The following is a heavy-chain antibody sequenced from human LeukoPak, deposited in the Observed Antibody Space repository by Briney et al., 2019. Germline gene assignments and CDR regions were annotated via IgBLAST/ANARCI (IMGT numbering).Heavy chain of an antibody. CDR2: ISGSGGST. J-gene: IGHJ6*02. D-gene: IGHD6-6*01. CDR3: AKVPSSSSGYYYGMDV. Sequence: PGGSLRLSCAASGFTFSSYAMNWVRQAPGKGLEWVSAISGSGGSTYYADSVKGRFTISRDNSKNTLYLQMNSLRAEDTAVYYCAKVPSSSSGYYYGMDVWGQGTTVTVSS. V-gene: IGHV3-23*01. CDR1: GFTFSSYA.